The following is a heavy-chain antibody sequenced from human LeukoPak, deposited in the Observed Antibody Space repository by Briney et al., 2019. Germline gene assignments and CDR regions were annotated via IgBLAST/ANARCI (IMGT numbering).Heavy chain of an antibody. Sequence: GVPLRLSCAASGFTFSSYGMHWVRQAPGKGLEWVAVISHDGSRKQYADSVKGRFTISRDNSKNTLYLQMNSLRAEDTAVYYCAKGAVGATTNFYYTMDVWGQGTTVTVSS. CDR2: ISHDGSRK. CDR3: AKGAVGATTNFYYTMDV. V-gene: IGHV3-30*18. J-gene: IGHJ6*02. D-gene: IGHD1-26*01. CDR1: GFTFSSYG.